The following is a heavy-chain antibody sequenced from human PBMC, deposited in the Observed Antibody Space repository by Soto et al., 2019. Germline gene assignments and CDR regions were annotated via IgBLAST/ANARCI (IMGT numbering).Heavy chain of an antibody. D-gene: IGHD2-2*01. CDR3: AKLNTRPYCSSTSCPESGNWFDP. CDR2: IGTGGGT. J-gene: IGHJ5*02. CDR1: GFIFSAYD. Sequence: GGSLRLSCAASGFIFSAYDMHWVRQATGKGLEWVSVIGTGGGTYYADSVKGRFTISRDNSKNTLYLQMNSLRAEDTAVYYCAKLNTRPYCSSTSCPESGNWFDPWGQGTLVTVSS. V-gene: IGHV3-23*01.